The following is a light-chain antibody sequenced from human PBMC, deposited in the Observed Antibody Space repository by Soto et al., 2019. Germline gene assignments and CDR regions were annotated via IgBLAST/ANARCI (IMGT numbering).Light chain of an antibody. CDR3: QQYASSPLT. CDR1: QSVGRNY. J-gene: IGKJ4*01. V-gene: IGKV3-20*01. CDR2: GAS. Sequence: EIVLTQSPGTLSLSPGERATLSCRASQSVGRNYLAWYQQKLGQAPRLLIHGASSRATGIPDRFSGGGSGTDFILTISRVEPEDFAVYYCQQYASSPLTFGGGTKVEIK.